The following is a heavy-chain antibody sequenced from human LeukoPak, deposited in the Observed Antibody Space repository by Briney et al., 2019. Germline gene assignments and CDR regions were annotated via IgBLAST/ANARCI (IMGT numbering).Heavy chain of an antibody. V-gene: IGHV3-7*01. CDR1: EFSFETYW. J-gene: IGHJ6*03. CDR2: INEDGSEK. D-gene: IGHD5-24*01. Sequence: GGSLRRSCVALEFSFETYWMSWVRQAPGKGPEWVANINEDGSEKHYVGSVRGRFTISRDNADNSMHLQMNSLRPEDMAVYYCARGETMDVWGKGTTVTVSS. CDR3: ARGETMDV.